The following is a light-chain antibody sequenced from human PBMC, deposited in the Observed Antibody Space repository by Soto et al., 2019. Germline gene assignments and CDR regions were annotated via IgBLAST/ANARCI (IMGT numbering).Light chain of an antibody. V-gene: IGKV3-15*01. CDR1: QSVSNN. J-gene: IGKJ1*01. Sequence: EIVMTQSPATLSVSPGERATLSCRASQSVSNNLAWYQRKPGQAPRLLIYGASPRATGITARFSGSGSGTEFTLTISSLQSEDFAVYYCQQYNNWWTFGQGTRVEIK. CDR2: GAS. CDR3: QQYNNWWT.